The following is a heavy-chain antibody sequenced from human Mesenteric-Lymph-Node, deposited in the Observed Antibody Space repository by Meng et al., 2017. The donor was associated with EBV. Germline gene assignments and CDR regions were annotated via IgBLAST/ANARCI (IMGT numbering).Heavy chain of an antibody. CDR3: ATEVNSWSLDY. Sequence: VQLVGAGGGVVQPGRSLRLSCAASGFTFSSYGMHWVRQVPGKGLEWVAVIWYDGSNQYYADSVKGRFTISRDNSKNTLYLQMNSLRAEDTAVYYCATEVNSWSLDYWGQGTLVTVSS. CDR2: IWYDGSNQ. J-gene: IGHJ4*02. V-gene: IGHV3-33*01. D-gene: IGHD6-13*01. CDR1: GFTFSSYG.